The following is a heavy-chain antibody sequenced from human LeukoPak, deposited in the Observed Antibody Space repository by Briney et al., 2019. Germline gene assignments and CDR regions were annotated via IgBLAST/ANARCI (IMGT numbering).Heavy chain of an antibody. D-gene: IGHD3-16*01. J-gene: IGHJ4*02. CDR3: ARGGGSSDY. CDR1: GFTFRSNW. CDR2: IKRDGSEK. V-gene: IGHV3-7*01. Sequence: GGSLRLSCAASGFTFRSNWMSWVRQAPGKGLAWVANIKRDGSEKYYVDSVKGRFTISRDNAKNSLYLQMNSLRAEDTAVYYCARGGGSSDYWGQGTLVTVSS.